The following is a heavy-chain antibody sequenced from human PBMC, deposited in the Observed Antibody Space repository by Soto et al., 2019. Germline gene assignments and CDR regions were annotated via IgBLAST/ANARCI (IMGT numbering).Heavy chain of an antibody. CDR1: GGSISSGGYY. V-gene: IGHV4-31*03. J-gene: IGHJ5*02. CDR2: IYYSEST. Sequence: QVQLQESGPGLVKPSQTLSLTCTVSGGSISSGGYYWSWIRQHPGKGLEWIGYIYYSESTYYNPSHKRRVTISVHTLKNPFSLKLSSVTAADTAVYYCPRDNAGLDHWGQGTLVTVSS. CDR3: PRDNAGLDH.